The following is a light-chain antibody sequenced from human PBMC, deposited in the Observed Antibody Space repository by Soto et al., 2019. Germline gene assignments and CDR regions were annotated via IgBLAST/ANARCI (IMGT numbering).Light chain of an antibody. CDR1: QSVSSTF. CDR2: GVS. V-gene: IGKV3-20*01. Sequence: EIVLTQSPGTMSLTPGERATLSCRASQSVSSTFLAWFQQKPGQAPRLLIYGVSTRATGIPDRFSGSGSGTDFTLTVSRLEPEDFGVYYCQQDGNSPYTFGQGTKLEIK. J-gene: IGKJ2*01. CDR3: QQDGNSPYT.